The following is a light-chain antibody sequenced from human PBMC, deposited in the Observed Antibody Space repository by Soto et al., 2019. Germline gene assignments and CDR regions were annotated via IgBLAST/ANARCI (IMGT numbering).Light chain of an antibody. CDR1: QSVSSSH. Sequence: EIELTQSPGTLSLSPGERATLSCRASQSVSSSHLAWYQHKPGQAPRLLIYAASNRATGIPARFSGSGSGTDFTLTISSLEPEDSAVYYCQQYDNSPLTFGGGTKVDIK. J-gene: IGKJ4*01. CDR3: QQYDNSPLT. CDR2: AAS. V-gene: IGKV3-20*01.